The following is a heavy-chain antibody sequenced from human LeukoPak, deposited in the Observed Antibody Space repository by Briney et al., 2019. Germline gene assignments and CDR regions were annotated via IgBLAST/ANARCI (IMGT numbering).Heavy chain of an antibody. CDR3: ARDVPHNWFDT. CDR2: INSDGGGA. Sequence: GGFLRLSCAASGITFGNNWMHWVRQGPGKGLVWVSRINSDGGGAIYADSVKGRFTVSRDNAKNTLYLQMNSLRAEDTAVYYCARDVPHNWFDTWGQGNLVTVSS. V-gene: IGHV3-74*01. J-gene: IGHJ5*02. CDR1: GITFGNNW.